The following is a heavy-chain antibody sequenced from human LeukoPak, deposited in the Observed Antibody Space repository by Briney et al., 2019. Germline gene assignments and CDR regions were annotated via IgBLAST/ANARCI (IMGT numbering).Heavy chain of an antibody. J-gene: IGHJ4*02. D-gene: IGHD3-9*01. V-gene: IGHV5-51*01. CDR3: ARLPGDYDILTGYYGYFDY. Sequence: GESLKISCKGSGYSFTSYWIGWVRQMPGKGLEWMGIIYPGDSDTRYSPSFQGQVTISADKSISTACLQWSSLKASDTAMYYCARLPGDYDILTGYYGYFDYWGQGTLVTVSS. CDR1: GYSFTSYW. CDR2: IYPGDSDT.